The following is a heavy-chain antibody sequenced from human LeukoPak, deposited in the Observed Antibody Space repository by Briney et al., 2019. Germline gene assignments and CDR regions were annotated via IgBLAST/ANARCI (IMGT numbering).Heavy chain of an antibody. V-gene: IGHV3-7*01. CDR2: VKEDGSEK. D-gene: IGHD1-26*01. CDR3: ASGRGGSY. Sequence: PGGSLRLSRAASGFTFSIYWMTWVRQAPGKGLEWVANVKEDGSEKYYVDSVKGRFTISRDNAKTSLYLQMNSLRTEDTAVYYCASGRGGSYWGQGTLVTVSS. J-gene: IGHJ4*02. CDR1: GFTFSIYW.